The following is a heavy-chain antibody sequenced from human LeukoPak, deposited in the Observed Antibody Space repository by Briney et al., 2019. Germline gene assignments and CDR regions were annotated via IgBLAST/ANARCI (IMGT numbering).Heavy chain of an antibody. CDR1: GFTFTRTA. CDR3: AKEQVGATTLDAFDI. J-gene: IGHJ3*02. V-gene: IGHV3-23*01. CDR2: ISGRGGST. Sequence: PGGSLRLSCAASGFTFTRTAMSWGRQDPGKGLEWVSAISGRGGSTYYAGSVKGRFTISRDNSQNTQYLQMNSLRAEDTAVYYCAKEQVGATTLDAFDIWGQGTRVTVSS. D-gene: IGHD1-26*01.